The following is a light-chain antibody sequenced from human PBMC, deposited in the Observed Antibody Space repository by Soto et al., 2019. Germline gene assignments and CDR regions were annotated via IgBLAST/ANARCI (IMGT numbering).Light chain of an antibody. CDR1: QSVSSY. Sequence: TKAAAALSVSTGARATLSWSASQSVSSYLAWYQQKPGQAPRLLIYGASSRATGIPVRFSGSGSGTDFTLTISSLESEDFAVYYCQQYNNWPLTFGGGTKVDVK. V-gene: IGKV3-15*01. CDR2: GAS. CDR3: QQYNNWPLT. J-gene: IGKJ4*01.